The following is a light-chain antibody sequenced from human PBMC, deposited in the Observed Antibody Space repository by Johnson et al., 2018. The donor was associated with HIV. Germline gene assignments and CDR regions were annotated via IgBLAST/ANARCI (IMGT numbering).Light chain of an antibody. V-gene: IGLV1-51*01. CDR2: DNN. J-gene: IGLJ1*01. Sequence: QSVLTQPPSVSAAPGQKVTISCSGSSSNIGNNYVSWYQQLPGKAPKLLIYDNNKRPSGIPDRFSGSKSGTSAPLGITGIQNGDEADYYCGTWATILIAVYVFGTGTKVTVL. CDR3: GTWATILIAVYV. CDR1: SSNIGNNY.